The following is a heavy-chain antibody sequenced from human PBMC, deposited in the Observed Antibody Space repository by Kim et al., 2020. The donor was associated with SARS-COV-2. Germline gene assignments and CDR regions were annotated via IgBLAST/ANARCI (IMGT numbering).Heavy chain of an antibody. V-gene: IGHV3-33*01. D-gene: IGHD6-19*01. Sequence: ADSGKGRFTISRDNSKNTLYLQMNSLRAEDTAVYYCARDPLSVAGTALGLWGQGTLVTVSS. J-gene: IGHJ4*02. CDR3: ARDPLSVAGTALGL.